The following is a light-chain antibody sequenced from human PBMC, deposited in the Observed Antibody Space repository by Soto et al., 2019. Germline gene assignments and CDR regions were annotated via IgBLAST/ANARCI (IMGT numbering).Light chain of an antibody. CDR2: EVN. J-gene: IGLJ1*01. CDR1: SSNVGSYKL. Sequence: ALTQRASVSGSPGQSITISCTGTSSNVGSYKLVSWYQQHPGKAPKLMIFEVNNRPSGISNRFSGYKSGNTASLTISGLQSEDEAEYFCSAYAGSNTFVVFGTGTKVTVL. CDR3: SAYAGSNTFVV. V-gene: IGLV2-14*02.